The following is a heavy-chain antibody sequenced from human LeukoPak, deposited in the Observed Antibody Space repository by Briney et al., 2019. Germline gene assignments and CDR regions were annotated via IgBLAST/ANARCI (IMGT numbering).Heavy chain of an antibody. D-gene: IGHD6-19*01. CDR2: INSDGTNT. CDR1: GFTFSSYA. CDR3: ARHLSVAATSPLQH. V-gene: IGHV3-74*01. Sequence: GGSLRLSCAASGFTFSSYAMSWVRQAPGKGLLWVSRINSDGTNTRYADSVKGRFTISRDNAKNTLYLQMNSLRVDDTALYFCARHLSVAATSPLQHWGQGTLVTVSS. J-gene: IGHJ1*01.